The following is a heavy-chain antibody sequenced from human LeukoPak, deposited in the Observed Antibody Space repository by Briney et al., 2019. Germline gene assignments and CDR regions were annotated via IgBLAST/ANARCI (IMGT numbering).Heavy chain of an antibody. Sequence: SETLSVNCSVYGVSFSGYYWRWIRQPPGKGLGGIGEINHSGSTNYNPSLKSRVTISVYKSKNQFFLNLSSVTATDTALYYCARDHLIDWGSGNAFDIWGQGTMVTVSS. CDR2: INHSGST. CDR3: ARDHLIDWGSGNAFDI. D-gene: IGHD3-16*01. V-gene: IGHV4-34*01. CDR1: GVSFSGYY. J-gene: IGHJ3*02.